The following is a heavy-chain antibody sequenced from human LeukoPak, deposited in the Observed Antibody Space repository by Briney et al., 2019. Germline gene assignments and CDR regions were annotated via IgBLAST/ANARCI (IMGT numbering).Heavy chain of an antibody. CDR1: GYTFTGYY. CDR3: ARDGSSSSSGYYYYYMDV. J-gene: IGHJ6*03. Sequence: ASVKVSCKASGYTFTGYYMHWVRQAPGQGLEWMGRINPNSGGTNYAQKFQGRVTMTRDTSISTAYMELSRLRSDDTAVYYCARDGSSSSSGYYYYYMDVWGKETTVTVSS. D-gene: IGHD6-6*01. V-gene: IGHV1-2*06. CDR2: INPNSGGT.